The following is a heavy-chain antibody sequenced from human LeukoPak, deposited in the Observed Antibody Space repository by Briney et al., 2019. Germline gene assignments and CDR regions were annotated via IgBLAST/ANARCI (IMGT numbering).Heavy chain of an antibody. J-gene: IGHJ4*02. CDR2: IYTSGST. V-gene: IGHV4-4*07. CDR3: ARDPNGVEGKNYFDY. CDR1: GGSISSYY. D-gene: IGHD4-17*01. Sequence: SETLSLTCTVSGGSISSYYWSWIRQPAGKRLEWIGRIYTSGSTNYNPSLKSRVTMSVDTSKNQSSLKLSSVTAADTAVYYCARDPNGVEGKNYFDYWGQGTLVTVSS.